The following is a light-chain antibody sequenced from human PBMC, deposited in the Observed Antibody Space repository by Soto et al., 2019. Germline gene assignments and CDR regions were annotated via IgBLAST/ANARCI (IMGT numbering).Light chain of an antibody. J-gene: IGKJ4*01. CDR1: QGIRND. CDR2: DAS. CDR3: QKYNSAPLT. Sequence: DIQMTQSPSSLSASVGDRVTITCRASQGIRNDLGWYQQKPGKAPKLLIYDASNLETGVPSRFSGSGSGTDFTFTISSLQPEDVAAYYCQKYNSAPLTFGGGTKVDIK. V-gene: IGKV1-27*01.